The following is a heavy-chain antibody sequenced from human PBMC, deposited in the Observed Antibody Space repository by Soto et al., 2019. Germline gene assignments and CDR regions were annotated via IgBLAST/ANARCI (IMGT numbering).Heavy chain of an antibody. D-gene: IGHD1-20*01. CDR3: ARITEALYGMDV. J-gene: IGHJ6*02. CDR2: IYYSGST. Sequence: SATLSLACTVSGGSISSSSHYWGWIRQPPGKGLEWIGNIYYSGSTYYNPSLKSRVTISVDTSKNEFSLKMSSVTAADTDVYYCARITEALYGMDVCGQGTTVTVSS. V-gene: IGHV4-39*01. CDR1: GGSISSSSHY.